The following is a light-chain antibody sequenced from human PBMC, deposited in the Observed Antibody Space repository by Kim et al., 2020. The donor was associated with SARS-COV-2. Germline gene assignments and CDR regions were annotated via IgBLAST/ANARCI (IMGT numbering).Light chain of an antibody. CDR2: GTS. CDR1: TGAGTSGHY. CDR3: LLSYSGAAV. V-gene: IGLV7-46*01. Sequence: PGGTVTLTCGSSTGAGTSGHYPYWFQQKPGQAPRTLICGTSNKHSWTPARFSGSLLGGKAALTRSGAQPEDEAEYFCLLSYSGAAVFGGGTQLTVL. J-gene: IGLJ3*02.